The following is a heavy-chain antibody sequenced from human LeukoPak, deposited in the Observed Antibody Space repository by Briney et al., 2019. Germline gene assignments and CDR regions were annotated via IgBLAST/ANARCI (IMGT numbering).Heavy chain of an antibody. CDR2: ISSSSSYI. D-gene: IGHD4-11*01. J-gene: IGHJ3*02. CDR1: GFTFDDYA. CDR3: ARGYSNYGYAFEI. Sequence: GRSLRLSCAASGFTFDDYAMHWVRQAPGKGLEWVSSISSSSSYIYYADSVKGRFTISRDNAKNSLYLQMNSLRAEDTAVYYCARGYSNYGYAFEIWGQGTMVTVSS. V-gene: IGHV3-21*01.